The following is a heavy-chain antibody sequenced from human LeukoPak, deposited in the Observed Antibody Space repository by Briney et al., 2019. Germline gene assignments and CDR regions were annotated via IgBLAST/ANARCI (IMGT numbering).Heavy chain of an antibody. V-gene: IGHV4-59*12. J-gene: IGHJ5*02. CDR3: ARVVSWFDP. Sequence: SETLSLTCTVSGGSISNYHWSWIRQPPGEGLEWIGYIYYSGSTNYNPSLKSRVTISVDTSKNQFSLKLSSVTAADTAVYYCARVVSWFDPWGQGTLVTVSS. CDR2: IYYSGST. CDR1: GGSISNYH.